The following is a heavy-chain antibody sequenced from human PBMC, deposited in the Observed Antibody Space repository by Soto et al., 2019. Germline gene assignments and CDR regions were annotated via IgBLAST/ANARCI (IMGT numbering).Heavy chain of an antibody. CDR3: ARVAFPYYYMDV. V-gene: IGHV4-59*08. J-gene: IGHJ6*03. CDR1: GGSISSYY. CDR2: IYYSGST. Sequence: SETLSLTCTVSGGSISSYYWSWIRQPPGKGLEWIGYIYYSGSTNYNPSLKSRVTISVDTSKNQFSLKLSSVTAADTAVYYCARVAFPYYYMDVWGKGTTVTVSS.